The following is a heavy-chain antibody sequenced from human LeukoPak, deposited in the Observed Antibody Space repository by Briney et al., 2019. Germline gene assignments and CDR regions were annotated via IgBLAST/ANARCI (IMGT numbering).Heavy chain of an antibody. V-gene: IGHV4-34*01. CDR3: AREGGGPYDSSGWVYYFDY. J-gene: IGHJ4*02. Sequence: SETLSLTCGVYGGSLSGHYWSWIRQPPGKGLEWIGEINHSGSTNYNPSLKSRVTISVDTSKNQFSLKLSSVTAADTAVYYCAREGGGPYDSSGWVYYFDYWGQGTLVTVSS. D-gene: IGHD3-22*01. CDR1: GGSLSGHY. CDR2: INHSGST.